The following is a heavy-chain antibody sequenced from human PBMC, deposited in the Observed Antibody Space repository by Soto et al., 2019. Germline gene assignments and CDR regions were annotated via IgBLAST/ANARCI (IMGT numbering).Heavy chain of an antibody. D-gene: IGHD6-19*01. J-gene: IGHJ6*03. Sequence: GGSLRLSCAASGFTFSSYAMSWVRQAPGKGLEWVSAISGSGGSTYYADSVKDRFTISRDNSKNTLYLQMNSLRAEDTAVYYCAKGTEQWYPTDYYYYMDVWGKGTTVTVSS. CDR2: ISGSGGST. V-gene: IGHV3-23*01. CDR1: GFTFSSYA. CDR3: AKGTEQWYPTDYYYYMDV.